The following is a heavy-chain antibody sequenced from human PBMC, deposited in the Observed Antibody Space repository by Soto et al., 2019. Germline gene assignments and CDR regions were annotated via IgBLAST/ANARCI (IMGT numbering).Heavy chain of an antibody. CDR1: GGSISSYY. D-gene: IGHD3-10*01. J-gene: IGHJ6*02. CDR3: ASNYGSGSYGYYYYGMDV. Sequence: PSETLSLTCTVSGGSISSYYWSWIRQPPGKGLEWIGYIYYSGSTNYNPSLKSRVTISVDTSKNQFSLKLSSVTAADTAVYYCASNYGSGSYGYYYYGMDVWGQGTSVTVSS. CDR2: IYYSGST. V-gene: IGHV4-59*01.